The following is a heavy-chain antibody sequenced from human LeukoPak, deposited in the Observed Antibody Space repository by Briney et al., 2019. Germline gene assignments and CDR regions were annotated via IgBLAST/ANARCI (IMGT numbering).Heavy chain of an antibody. CDR2: ISAYNGNT. J-gene: IGHJ4*02. D-gene: IGHD2-2*01. CDR1: GYTFTSYG. CDR3: ARHPGYCSSTNCYFDY. Sequence: ASVKVSCKASGYTFTSYGISWVRQAPGQGLEWMGWISAYNGNTNYAQKVQGRVTMTTDTSTSTAYMELRSLTSDDTAVYYCARHPGYCSSTNCYFDYWGQGTLVTVSS. V-gene: IGHV1-18*01.